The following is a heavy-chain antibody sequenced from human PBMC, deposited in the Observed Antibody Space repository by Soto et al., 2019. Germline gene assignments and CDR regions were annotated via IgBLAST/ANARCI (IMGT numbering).Heavy chain of an antibody. CDR2: IDWDDDK. CDR3: ARSDYYDSSPSAFDI. V-gene: IGHV2-70*01. Sequence: GSGPTLVNPTQTLTLTCTFSGFSLSTSGMCVSWIRQPPGKALEWLALIDWDDDKYYSTSLKTRLTISKDTSKNQVVLTMTNMDPVDTATYYCARSDYYDSSPSAFDIWGQGTMVTVSS. CDR1: GFSLSTSGMC. J-gene: IGHJ3*02. D-gene: IGHD3-22*01.